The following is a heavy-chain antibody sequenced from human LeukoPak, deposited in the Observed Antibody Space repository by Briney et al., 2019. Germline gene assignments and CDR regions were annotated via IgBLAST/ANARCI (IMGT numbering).Heavy chain of an antibody. CDR3: ARFSSSSWYLSQDY. CDR2: INWNGGST. J-gene: IGHJ4*02. Sequence: GGSLRLSCAASGFTFDDYGMSWVRQAPGKGLEWVSGINWNGGSTGYADSVKGRFTISRDNAKNSLYLQMNSLRAEDTALYYCARFSSSSWYLSQDYWGQGTLVTVSS. V-gene: IGHV3-20*04. D-gene: IGHD6-13*01. CDR1: GFTFDDYG.